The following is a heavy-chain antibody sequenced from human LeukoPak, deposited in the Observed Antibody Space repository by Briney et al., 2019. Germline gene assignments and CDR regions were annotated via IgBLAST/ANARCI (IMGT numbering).Heavy chain of an antibody. V-gene: IGHV1-69*05. CDR2: IIPIFGTA. CDR1: GYTFTSYG. Sequence: GASVKVSCKASGYTFTSYGISWVRQAPGQGLEWMGGIIPIFGTANYAQKFQGRVTITTDESTSTAYMELSSLRSEDTAVYYCARGKDIVVVPAAKIVHRMGYYYMDVWGKGTTVTVSS. D-gene: IGHD2-2*01. J-gene: IGHJ6*03. CDR3: ARGKDIVVVPAAKIVHRMGYYYMDV.